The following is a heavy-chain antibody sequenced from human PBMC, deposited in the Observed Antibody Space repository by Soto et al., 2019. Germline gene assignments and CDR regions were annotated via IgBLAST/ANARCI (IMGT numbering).Heavy chain of an antibody. Sequence: GGSLRLSCAASGFTFSSYSMNWVRQAPGKGLEWVSYISSSSSTRYYADSVKGRFTISRDNAKNSLYLQMNSLRDEDTAVYYCARTELGDYYYYGMDVWGQGTTVTVSS. J-gene: IGHJ6*02. D-gene: IGHD7-27*01. CDR1: GFTFSSYS. CDR3: ARTELGDYYYYGMDV. CDR2: ISSSSSTR. V-gene: IGHV3-48*02.